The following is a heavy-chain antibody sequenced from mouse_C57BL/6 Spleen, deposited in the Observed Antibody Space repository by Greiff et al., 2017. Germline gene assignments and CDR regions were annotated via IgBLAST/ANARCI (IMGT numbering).Heavy chain of an antibody. V-gene: IGHV5-17*01. J-gene: IGHJ4*01. Sequence: EVKLMESGGGIVKPGGSLKLSCAASGFTFSDYGMHWVRQAPEKGLEWVAYISSGSSTIYYADTVKGRFTISRDNAKNTLFLQMTSLRSEDTAMYYCARKNYGNAMDYWGQGTSVTVSS. CDR1: GFTFSDYG. CDR2: ISSGSSTI. D-gene: IGHD1-1*01. CDR3: ARKNYGNAMDY.